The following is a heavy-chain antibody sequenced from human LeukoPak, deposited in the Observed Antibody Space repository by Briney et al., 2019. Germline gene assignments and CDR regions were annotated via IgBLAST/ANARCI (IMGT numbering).Heavy chain of an antibody. CDR3: ARGFLEWLYADY. D-gene: IGHD3-3*01. V-gene: IGHV4-31*03. J-gene: IGHJ4*02. CDR2: IYYSGST. CDR1: GGSISSGGYY. Sequence: SQTLSLTCTVSGGSISSGGYYWSWIRQHPGKGLEWIGYIYYSGSTYYNPSLKSRVTISVDTSKNQFSLKLSSVTAADTAVYYCARGFLEWLYADYWGQGTLVTISS.